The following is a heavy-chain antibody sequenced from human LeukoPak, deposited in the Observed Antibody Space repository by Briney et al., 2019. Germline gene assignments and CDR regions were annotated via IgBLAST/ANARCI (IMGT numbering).Heavy chain of an antibody. V-gene: IGHV4-34*01. J-gene: IGHJ5*02. CDR1: GGSFSGYY. CDR3: ARGRVGYCSGGSCYYRKAYWFDP. D-gene: IGHD2-15*01. CDR2: INHSGST. Sequence: SETLSLTCAVYGGSFSGYYWSWIRQPPGKGLEWIGEINHSGSTNYNPPLKSRVTISVDTSKNQFSLKLSSVTAADTAVYYCARGRVGYCSGGSCYYRKAYWFDPWGQGTLVTVSS.